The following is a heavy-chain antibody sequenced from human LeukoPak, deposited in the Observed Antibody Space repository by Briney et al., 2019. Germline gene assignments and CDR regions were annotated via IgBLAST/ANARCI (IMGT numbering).Heavy chain of an antibody. J-gene: IGHJ4*02. CDR3: ARDSTNWD. Sequence: SQTLSLTCTVSGGSISSSSYYWGWIRQPPGKGLEWIGSIYYSGGTYYNPSLKSRVTISVDTSKNQFSLKLSSVTAADTAVYYCARDSTNWDWGQGTLVTVSS. V-gene: IGHV4-39*07. CDR2: IYYSGGT. D-gene: IGHD1-1*01. CDR1: GGSISSSSYY.